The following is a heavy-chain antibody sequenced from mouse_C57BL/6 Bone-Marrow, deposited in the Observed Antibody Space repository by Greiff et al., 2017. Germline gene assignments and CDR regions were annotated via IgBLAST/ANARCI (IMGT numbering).Heavy chain of an antibody. CDR1: GYTFTSYW. V-gene: IGHV1-72*01. D-gene: IGHD1-1*01. Sequence: VQLQQPGAELVKPGASVKLSCKASGYTFTSYWMHWVKQRPGRGLEWIGRIDPNSGGTKYNEKFKSKATLTVDKPSSTAYMQLSSLTSEYSSVYYCARSPITTVVSYWYFDVWGTGTTVTVSS. J-gene: IGHJ1*03. CDR2: IDPNSGGT. CDR3: ARSPITTVVSYWYFDV.